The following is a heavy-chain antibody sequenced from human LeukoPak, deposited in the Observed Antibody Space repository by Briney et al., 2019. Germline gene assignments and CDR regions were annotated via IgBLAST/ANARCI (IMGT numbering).Heavy chain of an antibody. CDR1: GFTFSSYE. D-gene: IGHD4-17*01. CDR2: ISSSGSTK. Sequence: PGGSLRLSRAASGFTFSSYEMNWVRQAPGKGLEWVSYISSSGSTKYYADSVMGRFTLSRDNAKKSLYLQMNSLRVEDTAVYYCAREALTDTTFGPYDYWGRGTLVTVSS. J-gene: IGHJ4*02. V-gene: IGHV3-48*03. CDR3: AREALTDTTFGPYDY.